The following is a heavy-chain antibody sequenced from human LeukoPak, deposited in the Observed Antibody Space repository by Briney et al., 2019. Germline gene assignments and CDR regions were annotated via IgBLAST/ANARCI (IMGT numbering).Heavy chain of an antibody. J-gene: IGHJ4*02. CDR2: ISSGSTI. Sequence: GGSLRLSCAASGFTFSDYYMSWIRQAPGKGLEWVSYISSGSTIYYSDSVKGRFTISRDNAKNSLYLQMNSLRAEDTAVYYCARGSRTPIYWGQGTRVTVFS. D-gene: IGHD4-23*01. CDR1: GFTFSDYY. V-gene: IGHV3-11*04. CDR3: ARGSRTPIY.